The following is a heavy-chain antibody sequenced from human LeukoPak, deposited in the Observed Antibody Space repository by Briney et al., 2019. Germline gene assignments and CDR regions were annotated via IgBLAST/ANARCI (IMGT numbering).Heavy chain of an antibody. J-gene: IGHJ5*02. V-gene: IGHV4-38-2*01. D-gene: IGHD4-17*01. CDR3: ARVVTTKQNWFDP. CDR1: GFSIRSGHY. CDR2: IYHSGST. Sequence: SEALSLTFAVSGFSIRSGHYWGWIPQPPRKGVGGVGSIYHSGSTYYNPSLKSRVTISVDTSKNQFSLKLSSVTAADTAVYYCARVVTTKQNWFDPWGQGTLVTVSS.